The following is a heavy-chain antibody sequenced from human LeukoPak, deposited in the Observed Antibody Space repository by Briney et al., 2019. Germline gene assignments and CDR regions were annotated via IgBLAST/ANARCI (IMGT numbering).Heavy chain of an antibody. CDR2: INPNSGGT. J-gene: IGHJ6*03. D-gene: IGHD4-17*01. CDR3: ARAGLRSYYYYYYMDV. CDR1: GYTFTGYY. V-gene: IGHV1-2*02. Sequence: ASVKVSCKASGYTFTGYYMRWVRQAPEQGLEWMGWINPNSGGTNYAQKFQGRVTMTRDTSISTAYMELSRLRSDDTAVYYCARAGLRSYYYYYYMDVWGKGTTVTVSS.